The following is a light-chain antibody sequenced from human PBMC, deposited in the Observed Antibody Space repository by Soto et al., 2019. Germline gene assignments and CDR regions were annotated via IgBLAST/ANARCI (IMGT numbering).Light chain of an antibody. J-gene: IGKJ5*01. CDR1: QGISSW. V-gene: IGKV1-12*01. Sequence: DIQMTQSPSSVSAYVGDRITITCRASQGISSWLAWYQQKKRKAPKFLIYAVSSLQSGVPSSFSGSVPMTHFTLTISSLQPEDYASYFCQEANSFPTTLGQWTRLET. CDR2: AVS. CDR3: QEANSFPTT.